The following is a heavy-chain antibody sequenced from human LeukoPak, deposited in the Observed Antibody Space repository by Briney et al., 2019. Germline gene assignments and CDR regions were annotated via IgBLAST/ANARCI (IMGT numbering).Heavy chain of an antibody. J-gene: IGHJ4*02. CDR2: ISSSSSYI. CDR3: ARDQYCSSTSCYKGADY. V-gene: IGHV3-21*01. Sequence: GGSLRLSCAASGFTFSSYSMNWVRQAPGKGLEWVSSISSSSSYIYYADSVKGRFTISRDNAKNSLYLQMNSLRAEDTAVYYCARDQYCSSTSCYKGADYWGQGTLVTVSS. D-gene: IGHD2-2*02. CDR1: GFTFSSYS.